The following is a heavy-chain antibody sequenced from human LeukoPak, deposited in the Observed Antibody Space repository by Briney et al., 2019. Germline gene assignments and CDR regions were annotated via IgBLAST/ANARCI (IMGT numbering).Heavy chain of an antibody. V-gene: IGHV3-21*01. D-gene: IGHD3-10*01. CDR2: ISSSSSYI. CDR1: GFTFSSYS. CDR3: ARSYYYGSGSLAI. Sequence: KPGGSLRLSCAASGFTFSSYSMNWVPKGPGKGLEWVSSISSSSSYIYYADSVKGRFTISRDNAKNSLYLQMNSLRAEDTAVYYCARSYYYGSGSLAIWGQGTLVTVSS. J-gene: IGHJ4*02.